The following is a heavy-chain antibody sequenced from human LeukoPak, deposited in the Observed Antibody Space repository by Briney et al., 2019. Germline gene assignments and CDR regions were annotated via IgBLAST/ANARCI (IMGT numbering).Heavy chain of an antibody. D-gene: IGHD2-2*01. CDR2: IYYSGST. V-gene: IGHV4-39*01. CDR3: ARTSSTSCCFFDY. Sequence: PSETLSLTCTVSGGSISSSSYYWGWIRQPPGKGLEWIGSIYYSGSTYYNPSLKSRVTISVDTSKNQFSLKLGSVTAADTAVYYCARTSSTSCCFFDYWGQGTLVTVSS. J-gene: IGHJ4*02. CDR1: GGSISSSSYY.